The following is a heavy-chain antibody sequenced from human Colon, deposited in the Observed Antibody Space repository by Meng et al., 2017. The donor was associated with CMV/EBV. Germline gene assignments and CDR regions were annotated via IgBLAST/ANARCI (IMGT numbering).Heavy chain of an antibody. J-gene: IGHJ4*02. CDR2: ITGNSGST. D-gene: IGHD3-10*01. V-gene: IGHV3-23*01. CDR1: GFTFTSYA. CDR3: AKHQTYGTGTHYQF. Sequence: ASGFTFTSYALSWVRQAPGKGLEWVSAITGNSGSTYYADSVKGRFTISRDNSKNTLYLQMHSLRAEDTAVYFCAKHQTYGTGTHYQFWGQGTLVTVSS.